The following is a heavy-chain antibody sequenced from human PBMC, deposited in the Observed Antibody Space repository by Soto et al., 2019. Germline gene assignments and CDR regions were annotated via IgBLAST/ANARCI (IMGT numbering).Heavy chain of an antibody. Sequence: SGPTLVNPTQTLTLTCTFSGFSLSTSGMRVSWIRRPPGKALEWLARIDWDGDKFYNTSLKTRLTISKDSSKNQVVLTMTNMDPVDTATYYCARMFHCSGGTCPFDYWGQGALVTVSS. CDR1: GFSLSTSGMR. CDR2: IDWDGDK. J-gene: IGHJ4*02. D-gene: IGHD2-15*01. CDR3: ARMFHCSGGTCPFDY. V-gene: IGHV2-70*04.